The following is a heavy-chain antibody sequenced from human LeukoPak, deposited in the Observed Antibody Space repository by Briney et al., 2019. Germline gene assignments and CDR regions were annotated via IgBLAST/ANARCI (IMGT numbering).Heavy chain of an antibody. D-gene: IGHD3-10*01. CDR1: GFTFSTYG. V-gene: IGHV3-23*01. CDR2: ISGSGGSI. Sequence: KTGGSLRLSCAGSGFTFSTYGMTWVRQAPGKGLEWVSAISGSGGSIYYADSVKGRFTISRDNSKNTLYLQMNSLRAEDTAVYYCAKDLLLLWFGELVSEWGQGTLVTVSS. J-gene: IGHJ4*02. CDR3: AKDLLLLWFGELVSE.